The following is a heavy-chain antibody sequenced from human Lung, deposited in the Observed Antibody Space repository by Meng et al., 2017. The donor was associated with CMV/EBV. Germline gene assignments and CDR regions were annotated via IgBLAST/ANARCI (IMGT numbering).Heavy chain of an antibody. CDR2: IYHSGYT. CDR1: GGSISTSNW. J-gene: IGHJ4*02. V-gene: IGHV4-4*02. CDR3: ARVADDGGNCFDY. Sequence: SETLSLXCAVSGGSISTSNWWSWVRQSPEKGLEWIGEIYHSGYTNYNPSLKSRVSMSVDRSKRQFSLRLTSVTAADTAVYFCARVADDGGNCFDYWGPGTLVTVSS. D-gene: IGHD2-21*01.